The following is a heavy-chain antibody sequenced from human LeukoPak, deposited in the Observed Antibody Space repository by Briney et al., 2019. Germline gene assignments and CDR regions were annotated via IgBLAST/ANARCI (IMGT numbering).Heavy chain of an antibody. D-gene: IGHD2-15*01. CDR2: IHPRDSDT. Sequence: GESLKISCKGSGYSFTNYWIGWVRQMPGKGLEWMGIIHPRDSDTRYSPSFQGQVTISADKSISTAYLQWSSLKASHTAMYYCARRYCSGSSCYLFDYWGQGTLVTVSS. CDR1: GYSFTNYW. V-gene: IGHV5-51*01. J-gene: IGHJ4*02. CDR3: ARRYCSGSSCYLFDY.